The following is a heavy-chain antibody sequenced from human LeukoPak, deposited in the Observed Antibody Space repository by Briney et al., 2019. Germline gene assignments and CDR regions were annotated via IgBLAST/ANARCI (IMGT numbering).Heavy chain of an antibody. Sequence: GGSLRLSCAASGFTVSSNYMSWVRQAPGKGLEWVSVIYNGGSTYYADSVKGRFTISRDNSKNTLYLQMNSLRAEDTAVYYCARSPPNWGLKYYFDYWGQGTLVTVSS. D-gene: IGHD7-27*01. CDR2: IYNGGST. V-gene: IGHV3-53*01. CDR1: GFTVSSNY. CDR3: ARSPPNWGLKYYFDY. J-gene: IGHJ4*02.